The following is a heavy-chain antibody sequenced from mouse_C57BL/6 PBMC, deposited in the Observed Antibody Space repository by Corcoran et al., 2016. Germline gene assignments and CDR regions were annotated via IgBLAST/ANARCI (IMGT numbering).Heavy chain of an antibody. CDR1: GYTFTSYG. CDR3: AREDDYDGRDAMDY. D-gene: IGHD2-4*01. CDR2: IYPRSGNT. Sequence: VQLQQSGAELARPGASVKLSCKASGYTFTSYGISWVKQRTGQGLEWIGEIYPRSGNTYYNEKFKGKATLTADKSSSTAYMELRSLTSEDSAVYFCAREDDYDGRDAMDYWGQGTSVTVSS. J-gene: IGHJ4*01. V-gene: IGHV1-81*01.